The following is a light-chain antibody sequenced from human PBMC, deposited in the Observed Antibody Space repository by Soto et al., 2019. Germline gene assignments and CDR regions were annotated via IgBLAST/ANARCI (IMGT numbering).Light chain of an antibody. CDR3: QQRDIWPWT. CDR2: GAS. V-gene: IGKV3-11*01. Sequence: EIVLTQSPGTLSVSPGERASLSCRAIQSVSSNLAWYQQKPGQAPRLLIYGASTRATGIPARFSGSGSGTDFTLTISSLEPEDFAVYYCQQRDIWPWTFGQGTKVDIK. J-gene: IGKJ1*01. CDR1: QSVSSN.